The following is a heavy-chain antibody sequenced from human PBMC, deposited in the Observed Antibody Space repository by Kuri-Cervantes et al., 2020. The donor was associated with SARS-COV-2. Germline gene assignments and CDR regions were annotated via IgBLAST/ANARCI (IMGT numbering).Heavy chain of an antibody. CDR3: AKSFFGSGEYYYGMDV. CDR1: GFTFSSYG. Sequence: GGSLRLSCAASGFTFSSYGMHWVRQAPGKGLERVAVISYDGSNKYYADSVKGRFTISRDNSKNTLYLQMNSLRAEDTAVYYCAKSFFGSGEYYYGMDVWGQGTTVTVSS. J-gene: IGHJ6*02. D-gene: IGHD3-3*01. CDR2: ISYDGSNK. V-gene: IGHV3-30*18.